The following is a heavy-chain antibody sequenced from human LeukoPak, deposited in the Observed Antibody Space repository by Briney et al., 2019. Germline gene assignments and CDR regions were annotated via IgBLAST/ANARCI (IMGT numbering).Heavy chain of an antibody. CDR2: IYYSGST. J-gene: IGHJ5*02. CDR3: ARYTSSYNWFDP. Sequence: SETLSLTCTVSGGSISSDYWSWIRQPPGKGLEWIGYIYYSGSTNYNPSLKSRVTISVDTSKNQFSLKLSSVTAADTAVYYCARYTSSYNWFDPWGQGTLVTVSS. CDR1: GGSISSDY. V-gene: IGHV4-59*01. D-gene: IGHD6-6*01.